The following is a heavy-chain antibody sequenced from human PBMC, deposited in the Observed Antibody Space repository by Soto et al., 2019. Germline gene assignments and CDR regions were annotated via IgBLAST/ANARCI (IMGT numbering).Heavy chain of an antibody. CDR3: VKVSTFYDILTGYYSTNFFDP. CDR1: GFTFSEYS. J-gene: IGHJ5*02. Sequence: SGGSLRLSCSASGFTFSEYSMHWVRQAPGKGLQYVSTISSDGDITYYADSVKGRFTISRDNSKNTLYLQMNSLRPEDTAVYYCVKVSTFYDILTGYYSTNFFDPWGQEPWSPSPQ. V-gene: IGHV3-64D*06. CDR2: ISSDGDIT. D-gene: IGHD3-9*01.